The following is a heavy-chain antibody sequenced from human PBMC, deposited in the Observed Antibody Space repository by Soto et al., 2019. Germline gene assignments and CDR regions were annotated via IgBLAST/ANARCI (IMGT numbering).Heavy chain of an antibody. D-gene: IGHD3-9*01. Sequence: GASVKVSCKVSGYTLTELSMHWVRQAPGKGLEWMGGFDPEDGETIYAQKFQGRVTMTEDTSTDTAYMELSSLRSEDTAVYYCARGYDILTGYYSGGWSFDIWGQGTMVTVSS. CDR2: FDPEDGET. V-gene: IGHV1-24*01. CDR3: ARGYDILTGYYSGGWSFDI. CDR1: GYTLTELS. J-gene: IGHJ3*02.